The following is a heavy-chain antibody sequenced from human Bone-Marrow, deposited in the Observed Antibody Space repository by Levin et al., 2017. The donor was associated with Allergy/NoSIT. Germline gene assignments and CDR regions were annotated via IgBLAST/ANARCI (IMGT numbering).Heavy chain of an antibody. Sequence: PGASVKVSCKASGYSFTDYYVHWVRQAPGQGLDYMGWINPITGDSKCPQRFQGRVTMTRDTSVTTAYMEVSRLRPDDTAVYFCARSADPAAIGDHGMDVWGHGTTVTVSS. CDR3: ARSADPAAIGDHGMDV. CDR2: INPITGDS. V-gene: IGHV1-2*02. D-gene: IGHD2-2*01. J-gene: IGHJ6*02. CDR1: GYSFTDYY.